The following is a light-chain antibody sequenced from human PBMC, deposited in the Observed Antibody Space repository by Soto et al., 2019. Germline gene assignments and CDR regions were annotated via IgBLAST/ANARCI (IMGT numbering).Light chain of an antibody. CDR1: SSDVGGYNY. J-gene: IGLJ1*01. V-gene: IGLV2-14*01. CDR2: DVS. CDR3: SSYTSSSTYV. Sequence: QSALTQPASVSGSPGQSITISCTGTSSDVGGYNYVSWYQQHPGKAPKLMIYDVSNRPSGVSNRFSGSKSGNTASLTISXXXXXXXADYYCSSYTSSSTYVFGTGTKLTVL.